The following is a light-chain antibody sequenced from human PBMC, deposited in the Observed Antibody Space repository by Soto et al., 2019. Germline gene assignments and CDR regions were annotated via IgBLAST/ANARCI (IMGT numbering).Light chain of an antibody. V-gene: IGLV3-1*01. CDR1: KLGDKY. CDR3: QAWDSNTYV. J-gene: IGLJ1*01. CDR2: QDT. Sequence: SYELTQPPSVSVSPGQTATITCSGDKLGDKYVGWYQQKPGQSPVVVIHQDTKRPSGIPERFSGSNSGNTATLTISGTQAMDEADYYCQAWDSNTYVFGTGTKVTVL.